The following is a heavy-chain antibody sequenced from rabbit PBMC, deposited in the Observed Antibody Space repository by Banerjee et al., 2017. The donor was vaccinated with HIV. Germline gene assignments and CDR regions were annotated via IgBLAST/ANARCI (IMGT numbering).Heavy chain of an antibody. D-gene: IGHD6-1*01. J-gene: IGHJ4*01. Sequence: QEQLVESGGGLVTLGGSLKLSCKASGIDFSSYGISWVRQAPGKGLEWIGCIYTGSGASTYYASWAKGRFTVSKTSPTTVTLQMTSLTVADTATYLCAGSNVGDAWAFALWGPGTLVTVS. CDR3: AGSNVGDAWAFAL. CDR2: IYTGSGAST. CDR1: GIDFSSYG. V-gene: IGHV1S45*01.